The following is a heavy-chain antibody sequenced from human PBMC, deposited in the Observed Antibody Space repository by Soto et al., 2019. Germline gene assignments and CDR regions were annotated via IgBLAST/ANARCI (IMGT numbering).Heavy chain of an antibody. CDR3: ARARDYDAWSGYTSQYYYYGMDV. J-gene: IGHJ6*02. Sequence: SQTLSLTCAISGDRVSSNSAAWNWIRQSPSRGLEWLGRTYYRSKWYIDYALSVKSRITINPDTTKNQLSLQLDSGTPEDTAVYYCARARDYDAWSGYTSQYYYYGMDVWGQGTTVTVSS. CDR1: GDRVSSNSAA. D-gene: IGHD3-3*01. V-gene: IGHV6-1*01. CDR2: TYYRSKWYI.